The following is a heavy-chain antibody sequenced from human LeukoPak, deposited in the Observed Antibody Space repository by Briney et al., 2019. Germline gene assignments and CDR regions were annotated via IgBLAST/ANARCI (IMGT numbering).Heavy chain of an antibody. CDR3: ATERRAGFDY. J-gene: IGHJ4*02. CDR1: GLTFSDAW. CDR2: IRSKTDGGTT. V-gene: IGHV3-15*01. Sequence: PGGSLRLSCAASGLTFSDAWMTWVRQAPGKGLEWGARIRSKTDGGTTSYAAPVKGRFTISRDDSKNTLYLQMNSLKTEDTAVDYCATERRAGFDYWGQGTLVTVSS. D-gene: IGHD3-10*01.